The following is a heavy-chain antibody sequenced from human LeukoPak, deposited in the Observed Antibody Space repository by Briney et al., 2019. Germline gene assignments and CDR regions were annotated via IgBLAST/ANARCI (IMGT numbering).Heavy chain of an antibody. CDR1: GYSFTTYW. CDR3: ARRQGCSSTSCPPDY. D-gene: IGHD2-2*01. CDR2: IYPCDSDT. J-gene: IGHJ4*02. V-gene: IGHV5-51*01. Sequence: GESLKISCRGSGYSFTTYWIGWVRQMPGKGLEWMGIIYPCDSDTRYTPFFQGQVTMSADKSINTAYPQWSSLKASDTAMYYCARRQGCSSTSCPPDYWGQGTLVTVSP.